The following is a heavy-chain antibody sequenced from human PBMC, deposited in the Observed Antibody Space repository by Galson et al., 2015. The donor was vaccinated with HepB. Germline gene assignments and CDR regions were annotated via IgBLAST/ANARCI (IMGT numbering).Heavy chain of an antibody. J-gene: IGHJ5*02. CDR3: AKDLTENDYGDPFDP. V-gene: IGHV3-23*01. CDR1: GFTFSSYA. CDR2: ISGSGGST. Sequence: SLRLSCAASGFTFSSYAMSWVRQAPGKGLEWVSAISGSGGSTYYADSVKGRFTISRDSSKNTLYLQMNSLRAEDTAVYYCAKDLTENDYGDPFDPWGQGTLVTVSS. D-gene: IGHD4-17*01.